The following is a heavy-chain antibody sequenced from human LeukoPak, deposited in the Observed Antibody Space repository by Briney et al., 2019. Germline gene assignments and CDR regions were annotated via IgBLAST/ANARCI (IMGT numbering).Heavy chain of an antibody. CDR3: ARGGKRALAGTRSPQYFQH. CDR1: GFTFSSYG. J-gene: IGHJ1*01. Sequence: GGSLRLSCAASGFTFSSYGMHWVRQAPGKGLEWVAFIRYDGSNKYYADSVKGRFTISRDNSKNTLYLQMNSLRSEDTAVYYCARGGKRALAGTRSPQYFQHWGQGTLVTVSS. V-gene: IGHV3-30*02. CDR2: IRYDGSNK. D-gene: IGHD6-19*01.